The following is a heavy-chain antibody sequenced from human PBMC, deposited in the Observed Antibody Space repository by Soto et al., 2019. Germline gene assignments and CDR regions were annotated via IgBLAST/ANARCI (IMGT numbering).Heavy chain of an antibody. CDR3: ARGGPTYYYDSSGYYGSFDP. J-gene: IGHJ5*02. V-gene: IGHV4-34*01. CDR2: INHSGST. Sequence: PSETLSLTCAVYGGSFSGYYWSWIRQPPGKGLEWIGEINHSGSTNYNPSLKSRVTISVDTSKNQFSLKLSSVTAADTAVYYCARGGPTYYYDSSGYYGSFDPWGQGTLVTV. CDR1: GGSFSGYY. D-gene: IGHD3-22*01.